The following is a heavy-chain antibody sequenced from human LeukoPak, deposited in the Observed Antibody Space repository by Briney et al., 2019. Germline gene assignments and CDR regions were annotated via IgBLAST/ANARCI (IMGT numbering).Heavy chain of an antibody. CDR2: ISGAGGYT. Sequence: PGGSLRLSCAASGFTFSDYSMNWVRQAPGKGLAWVSSISGAGGYTFYADSVKGRFTISRDNAQNSLFLQMNSLRAEDTAVYFCAISGGFVESNAITGNWYMDVWGRGTSVTVSS. V-gene: IGHV3-21*01. D-gene: IGHD2-21*01. CDR1: GFTFSDYS. CDR3: AISGGFVESNAITGNWYMDV. J-gene: IGHJ6*03.